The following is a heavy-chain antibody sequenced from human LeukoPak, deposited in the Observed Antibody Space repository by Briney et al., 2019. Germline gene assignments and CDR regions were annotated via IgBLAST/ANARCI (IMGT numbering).Heavy chain of an antibody. D-gene: IGHD6-13*01. CDR1: GGSLSSYY. Sequence: SETLSLTCTVSGGSLSSYYWSWIRQPPGKGLEWFGYIFYSGSTNYNPSLKSRVTISVDTSKNQFSLKLSSVTAADTAVYYCARVYYSNSYDYWHFDLWGRGTLVTVSS. V-gene: IGHV4-59*01. CDR2: IFYSGST. J-gene: IGHJ2*01. CDR3: ARVYYSNSYDYWHFDL.